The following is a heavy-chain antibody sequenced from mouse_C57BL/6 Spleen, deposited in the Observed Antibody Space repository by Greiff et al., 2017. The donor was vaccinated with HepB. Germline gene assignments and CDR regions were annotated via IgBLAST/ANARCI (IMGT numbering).Heavy chain of an antibody. Sequence: EVKLVESGGDLVKPGGSLKLSCAASGFTFSSYGMSWVRQTPDKRLEWVATISSGGSYTYYPDSVKGRFTISRDNAKNTLYLQMSSLKSEDTAMYYCARLYYDYDGWFADGGQGTLVTVSA. V-gene: IGHV5-6*02. CDR3: ARLYYDYDGWFAD. CDR2: ISSGGSYT. CDR1: GFTFSSYG. J-gene: IGHJ3*01. D-gene: IGHD2-4*01.